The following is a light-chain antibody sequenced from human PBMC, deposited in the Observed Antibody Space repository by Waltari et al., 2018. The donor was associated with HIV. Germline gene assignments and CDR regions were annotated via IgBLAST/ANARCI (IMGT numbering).Light chain of an antibody. CDR3: QQYNTWPLT. CDR1: QSVRTS. J-gene: IGKJ1*01. V-gene: IGKV3-15*01. Sequence: EIVLTQSPATLSVSPGERATLSCRASQSVRTSLAWYQQRPGQPPRLLVYGASTRATDIPARFSGSGSGTDFSLSISSLRSDDLGIYYCQQYNTWPLTFGRGTTVEIK. CDR2: GAS.